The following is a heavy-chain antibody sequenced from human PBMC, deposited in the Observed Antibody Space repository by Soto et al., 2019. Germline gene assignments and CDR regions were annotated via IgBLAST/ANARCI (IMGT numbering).Heavy chain of an antibody. CDR2: IYHSGGT. Sequence: QLQLQESGSGLVKPSQTLSLTCAVSGDSISSGGYSWNWIRQPPGKGVEWIGYIYHSGGTDYNPSLKSRVTITVDSSNNQFSLKLSSVTAADTAVYYCARDSRSGYYLDYWGQGTLVTVSS. CDR3: ARDSRSGYYLDY. V-gene: IGHV4-30-2*01. CDR1: GDSISSGGYS. J-gene: IGHJ4*02. D-gene: IGHD3-22*01.